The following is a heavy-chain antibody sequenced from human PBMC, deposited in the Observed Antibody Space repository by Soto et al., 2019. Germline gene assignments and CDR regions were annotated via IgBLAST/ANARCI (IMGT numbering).Heavy chain of an antibody. D-gene: IGHD3-3*01. CDR1: GFNCSSYS. Sequence: GGPLRLSNTASGFNCSSYSMNWVRQETGKGLEWVAYISSSSSTIYYADSVKGRFTISRDNAKNSLYLQMNSLRAEDTAVYYCARDSGAQDYDFWSGSDWFDPWGQGTLVTVSS. CDR3: ARDSGAQDYDFWSGSDWFDP. CDR2: ISSSSSTI. V-gene: IGHV3-48*01. J-gene: IGHJ5*02.